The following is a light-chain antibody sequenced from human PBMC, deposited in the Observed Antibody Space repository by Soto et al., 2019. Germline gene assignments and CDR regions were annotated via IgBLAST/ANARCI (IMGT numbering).Light chain of an antibody. CDR3: SAWDDSLNAHV. J-gene: IGLJ1*01. CDR2: FDA. Sequence: TQPPSVSVDLRLRATFSYNGNFSNIGKNGVNWYQQLPGKAPKLLIYFDALLPSGISDRFSGSRSGTAASLAISGLQSEDEADYYCSAWDDSLNAHVFGTGTRSPS. CDR1: FSNIGKNG. V-gene: IGLV1-36*01.